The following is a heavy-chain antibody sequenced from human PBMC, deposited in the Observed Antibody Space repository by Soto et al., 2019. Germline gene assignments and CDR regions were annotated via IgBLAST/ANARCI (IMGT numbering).Heavy chain of an antibody. V-gene: IGHV1-46*01. D-gene: IGHD2-21*02. Sequence: ASVKVSCKASGYTFTSYYMHWVRQAPGQGLEWMGIINPSGGSTSYAQKFQGRVTMTRDTSTSTVYMELSSLRSEDTAVYYCARDLQIVVVTATRRSPTPYYCGMEVWGQGTTVIVSS. J-gene: IGHJ6*02. CDR2: INPSGGST. CDR3: ARDLQIVVVTATRRSPTPYYCGMEV. CDR1: GYTFTSYY.